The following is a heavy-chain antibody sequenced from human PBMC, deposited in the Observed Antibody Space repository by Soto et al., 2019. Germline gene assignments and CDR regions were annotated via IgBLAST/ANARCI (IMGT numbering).Heavy chain of an antibody. D-gene: IGHD3-9*01. CDR1: GGSISSYY. CDR3: ARGSWYDILTGRPYYYYYYGMDV. Sequence: SETLSLTCTVSGGSISSYYWSWIRQPPGKGLEWIGYIYYSGSTNYNPSLKSRVTISVDTSKNQFSLKLSSVTAADTAVYYCARGSWYDILTGRPYYYYYYGMDVWGQGTTVTISS. V-gene: IGHV4-59*01. CDR2: IYYSGST. J-gene: IGHJ6*02.